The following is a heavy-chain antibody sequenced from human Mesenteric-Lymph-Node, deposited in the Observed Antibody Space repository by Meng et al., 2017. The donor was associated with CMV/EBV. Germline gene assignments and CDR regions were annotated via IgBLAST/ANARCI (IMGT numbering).Heavy chain of an antibody. Sequence: FTDYYIHWVRQAPGQGLEWMGWINPKSHDTKFGTNYAQKFQGRVTMTRDTSISTAYLEVISLRSDDTAVYYCARELRRATTTLEAPYWGQGTLVTVSS. CDR3: ARELRRATTTLEAPY. CDR2: INPKSHDTKFGT. J-gene: IGHJ4*02. D-gene: IGHD4-17*01. CDR1: FTDYY. V-gene: IGHV1-2*02.